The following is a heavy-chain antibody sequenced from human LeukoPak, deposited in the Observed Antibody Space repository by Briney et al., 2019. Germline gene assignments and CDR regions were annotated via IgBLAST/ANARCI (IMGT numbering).Heavy chain of an antibody. CDR3: ARDSYSSSSLFDY. D-gene: IGHD6-6*01. Sequence: GSSVKVSCKASGGTFSSYAISWVRQAPGQGLEWVGRIIPIFGTANYAQKFQGRVTITTDESTSTAYMELSSLRSEDTAVYYCARDSYSSSSLFDYWGQGTLVTVSS. V-gene: IGHV1-69*05. CDR2: IIPIFGTA. CDR1: GGTFSSYA. J-gene: IGHJ4*02.